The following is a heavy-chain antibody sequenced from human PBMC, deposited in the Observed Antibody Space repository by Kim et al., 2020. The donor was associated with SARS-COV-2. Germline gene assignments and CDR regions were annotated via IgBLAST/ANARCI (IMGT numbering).Heavy chain of an antibody. CDR2: INHSGST. J-gene: IGHJ3*02. CDR1: GGSFSGYY. D-gene: IGHD3-22*01. V-gene: IGHV4-34*01. Sequence: SETLSLTCAVYGGSFSGYYWSWIRQPPGKGLEWIGEINHSGSTNYNPSLKSRVTISVDTSKNQFSLKLSSVTAADTAVYYCASGGHYYDSSGYYSIPDAFDIWGQGTMVTVSS. CDR3: ASGGHYYDSSGYYSIPDAFDI.